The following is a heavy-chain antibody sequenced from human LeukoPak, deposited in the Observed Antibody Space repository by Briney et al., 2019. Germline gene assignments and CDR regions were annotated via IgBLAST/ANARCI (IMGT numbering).Heavy chain of an antibody. CDR3: ARSLDRYAHFCGGDCYLNSLFDY. V-gene: IGHV4-39*01. CDR2: IYYSGST. CDR1: GGSISSSSYY. J-gene: IGHJ4*02. Sequence: SETLSLTCTVSGGSISSSSYYWGWIRQPPGKGLEWIVSIYYSGSTYYNPSLKSRVTISVDTSKNQFSLKLSSVTAADTAVYYCARSLDRYAHFCGGDCYLNSLFDYWGQGTLVTVSS. D-gene: IGHD2-21*02.